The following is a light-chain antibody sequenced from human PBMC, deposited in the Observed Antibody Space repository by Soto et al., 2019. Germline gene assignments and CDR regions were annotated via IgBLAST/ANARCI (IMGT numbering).Light chain of an antibody. Sequence: EIVMTQSPATLSVSPGERATLSCRASQSFSSNLAWYQQKPGQAPRLLIYGASTRATGIPARFSGSGSGTEFNLTISSPQSEDFAVYYCQQYNSWLVTFGPGTKVDI. CDR3: QQYNSWLVT. CDR2: GAS. CDR1: QSFSSN. V-gene: IGKV3-15*01. J-gene: IGKJ3*01.